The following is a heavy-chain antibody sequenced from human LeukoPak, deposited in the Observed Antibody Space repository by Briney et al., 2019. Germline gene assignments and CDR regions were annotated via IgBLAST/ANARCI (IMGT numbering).Heavy chain of an antibody. D-gene: IGHD3-22*01. J-gene: IGHJ4*02. CDR3: ASQDYYDSSGYGDY. CDR2: IYYSGST. CDR1: GGSISSSSYY. V-gene: IGHV4-39*01. Sequence: PSETLSLTCTVSGGSISSSSYYWGWIRQPPGKGLEWIGSIYYSGSTYYNPSLKSRVTISVDTSKNQFSLKLSSVTAADTAVYYCASQDYYDSSGYGDYWGQGTLVTVSS.